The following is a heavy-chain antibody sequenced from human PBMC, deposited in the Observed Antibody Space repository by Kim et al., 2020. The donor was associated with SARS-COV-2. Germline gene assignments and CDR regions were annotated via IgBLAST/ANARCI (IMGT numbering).Heavy chain of an antibody. CDR3: ARDAYYYGSGSYYNY. CDR1: GFTFSSYG. CDR2: IWYDGSNK. V-gene: IGHV3-33*01. D-gene: IGHD3-10*01. J-gene: IGHJ4*02. Sequence: GGSLRLSCAASGFTFSSYGMHWVRQAPGKGLEWVAVIWYDGSNKYYADSVKGRFTISRDNSKNTLYLQMNSLRAEDTAVYYCARDAYYYGSGSYYNYWGQGTLVTVSS.